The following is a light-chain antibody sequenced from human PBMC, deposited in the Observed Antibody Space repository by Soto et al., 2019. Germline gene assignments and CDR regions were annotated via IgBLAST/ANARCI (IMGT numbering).Light chain of an antibody. J-gene: IGKJ4*01. V-gene: IGKV3-15*01. CDR3: QQYYTWLIT. CDR2: GAS. CDR1: QSVGSN. Sequence: IVLTHSPCTLSLSPGDGATLSCRASQSVGSNLAWYQQKPGQPPRLLISGASTGATGIPARFSGSGSGTEFTLTISSLQSEDCAVYYCQQYYTWLITFCGGTKVDFK.